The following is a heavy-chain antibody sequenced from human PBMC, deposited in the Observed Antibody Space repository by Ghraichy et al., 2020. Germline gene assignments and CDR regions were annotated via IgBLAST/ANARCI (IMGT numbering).Heavy chain of an antibody. V-gene: IGHV3-23*01. CDR2: FSASDDST. Sequence: GGSLRLSCAASGFTFRSHAMSWVRQAPGKGLEWVSGFSASDDSTYYADSVKGRFTISRDNSKNTLYLQMNSLRAEDTAIYYCAKARPGGYYDSSGYYPSGFDSWGQGTLVTVSS. D-gene: IGHD3-22*01. CDR3: AKARPGGYYDSSGYYPSGFDS. CDR1: GFTFRSHA. J-gene: IGHJ4*02.